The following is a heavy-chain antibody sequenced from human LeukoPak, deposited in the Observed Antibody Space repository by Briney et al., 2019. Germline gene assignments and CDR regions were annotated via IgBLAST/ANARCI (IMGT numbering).Heavy chain of an antibody. CDR3: ARDHDFLSGHSRRDFDY. J-gene: IGHJ4*02. Sequence: ASVKVSCKASGYTFNDYTMNWVRQAPGQGLEWMGWINTKTGNPTYAQGFTGRFVFSLDTSVSVAYLQINGLEADDTATYYCARDHDFLSGHSRRDFDYWGQGTLVTVSS. V-gene: IGHV7-4-1*04. CDR1: GYTFNDYT. CDR2: INTKTGNP. D-gene: IGHD3-3*01.